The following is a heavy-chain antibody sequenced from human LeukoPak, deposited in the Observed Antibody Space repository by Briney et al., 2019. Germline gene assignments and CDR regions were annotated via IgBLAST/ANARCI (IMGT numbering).Heavy chain of an antibody. Sequence: ASVKVSCKASGYTFTSYAMNWVRQAPGQGLEWMGWISAYNGNTNYAQKLQGRVTMTTDTSTSTAYMELRSLRSDDTAVYYCARVFSMDDFDYWGQGTLVTVSS. CDR3: ARVFSMDDFDY. J-gene: IGHJ4*02. CDR1: GYTFTSYA. D-gene: IGHD2/OR15-2a*01. V-gene: IGHV1-18*01. CDR2: ISAYNGNT.